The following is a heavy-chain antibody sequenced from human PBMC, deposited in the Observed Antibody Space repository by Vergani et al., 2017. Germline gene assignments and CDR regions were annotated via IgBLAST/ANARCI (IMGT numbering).Heavy chain of an antibody. V-gene: IGHV3-30*03. J-gene: IGHJ4*02. CDR2: ISYDGSNK. Sequence: QVQLVESGGGVVQPGRSLRLSCVVSGLTFRNYGMHWVRQAPGKGLDWVAVISYDGSNKYYADPVKGRFTISRDNSKNTLFLQINSLRAEDTAVYYCASYIAAAGTAALDYWGQGTPVTVSS. CDR1: GLTFRNYG. D-gene: IGHD6-13*01. CDR3: ASYIAAAGTAALDY.